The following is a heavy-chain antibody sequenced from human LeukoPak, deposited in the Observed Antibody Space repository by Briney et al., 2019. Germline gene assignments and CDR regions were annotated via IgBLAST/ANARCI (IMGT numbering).Heavy chain of an antibody. V-gene: IGHV3-7*05. Sequence: GGSLRLSCAASGFTFSRYWMTWVRQAPGKGLEWVANIKEDATKTYYVDSVKGRFTISRDNAQNSLYLQMNSLTPEDTAVYFCARGEAFCDYWGQGALVTVSP. J-gene: IGHJ4*02. CDR1: GFTFSRYW. CDR2: IKEDATKT. CDR3: ARGEAFCDY.